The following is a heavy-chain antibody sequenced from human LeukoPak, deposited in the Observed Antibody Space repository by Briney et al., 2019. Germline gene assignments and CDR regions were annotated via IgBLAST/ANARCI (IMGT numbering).Heavy chain of an antibody. CDR1: GFTFSSYA. J-gene: IGHJ4*02. V-gene: IGHV3-23*01. CDR2: ISGSGGST. Sequence: GGSLRLSCAASGFTFSSYAMSWVRQAPGKGLEWVSAISGSGGSTYYADSVKGRFTISRDNSKNTLCLQMNSLRAEDTAVYYCAKRKGGYSYGYSPSDYWGQGTLVTVSS. D-gene: IGHD5-18*01. CDR3: AKRKGGYSYGYSPSDY.